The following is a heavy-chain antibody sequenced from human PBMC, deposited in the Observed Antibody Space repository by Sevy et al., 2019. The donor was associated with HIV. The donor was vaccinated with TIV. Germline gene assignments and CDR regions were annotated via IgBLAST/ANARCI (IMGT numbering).Heavy chain of an antibody. CDR1: GFTFSSYS. CDR3: ARDWGSSSSSPYYYYYYGMDV. Sequence: GGSLRLSCAASGFTFSSYSMNWVRQAPGKGLEWVSSIRSSSSYIYYADSVKGRLTISRDNAKNPLYLQMNSLRAEETAVYYCARDWGSSSSSPYYYYYYGMDVWVQGSTVTVSS. V-gene: IGHV3-21*01. J-gene: IGHJ6*02. D-gene: IGHD6-6*01. CDR2: IRSSSSYI.